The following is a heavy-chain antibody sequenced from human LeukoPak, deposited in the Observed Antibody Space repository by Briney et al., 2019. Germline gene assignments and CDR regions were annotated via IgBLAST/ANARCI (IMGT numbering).Heavy chain of an antibody. J-gene: IGHJ6*03. CDR1: GFTFSSYG. CDR2: ISYSGGST. Sequence: GGSLRLSCAASGFTFSSYGMHWVRQAPGEGLEWVSAISYSGGSTYYADSVKGRFTISRDNSKNTLYLQMNRLRAEDTAVYYCARRLGRRFGERFYYYYYMDVWGKGTTVTISS. V-gene: IGHV3-23*01. D-gene: IGHD3-10*01. CDR3: ARRLGRRFGERFYYYYYMDV.